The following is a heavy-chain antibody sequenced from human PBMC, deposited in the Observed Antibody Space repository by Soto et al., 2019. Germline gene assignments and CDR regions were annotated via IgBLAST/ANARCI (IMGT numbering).Heavy chain of an antibody. CDR1: GSNFRSYA. V-gene: IGHV3-23*01. D-gene: IGHD1-26*01. Sequence: PRGPPTLARAASGSNFRSYARSWVHQAPAKGPEWVSAISGSGGSTYYADSVKGRFTISRDNSKNTLYLQMNSLRAEDTAVYYCVRAFSGSYPNSHDYWGQGTLVTVSS. CDR3: VRAFSGSYPNSHDY. J-gene: IGHJ4*02. CDR2: ISGSGGST.